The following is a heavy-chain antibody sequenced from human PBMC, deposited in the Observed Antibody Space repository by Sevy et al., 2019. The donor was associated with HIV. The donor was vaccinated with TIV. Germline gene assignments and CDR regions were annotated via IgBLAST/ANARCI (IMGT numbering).Heavy chain of an antibody. CDR3: AKDLFSSTTVTTAYFDY. CDR1: GFTFSSYA. CDR2: IRGSGGST. Sequence: GGSLRLSCAASGFTFSSYAMSWVRQAPGKGLEWVSAIRGSGGSTYYADSVKGRFTISRDNSKNTQYLQMNSLRAEDTAVYYCAKDLFSSTTVTTAYFDYWGQGTLVTVSS. D-gene: IGHD4-17*01. J-gene: IGHJ4*02. V-gene: IGHV3-23*01.